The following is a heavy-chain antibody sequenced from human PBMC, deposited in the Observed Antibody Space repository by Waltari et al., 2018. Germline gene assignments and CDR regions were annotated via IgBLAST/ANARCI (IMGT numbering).Heavy chain of an antibody. CDR3: AKDKADSSGWYYFDY. J-gene: IGHJ4*02. CDR2: ISWDGGST. V-gene: IGHV3-43D*04. D-gene: IGHD6-19*01. Sequence: EVQLVESGGVVVQPGGSLRLSCAASGFTFDDYAMHWVRQGPGKGLDWVSLISWDGGSTYYADSVKGRFTISRDNSKNSLYLQMNSLRAEDTALYYCAKDKADSSGWYYFDYWGQGTLVTVSS. CDR1: GFTFDDYA.